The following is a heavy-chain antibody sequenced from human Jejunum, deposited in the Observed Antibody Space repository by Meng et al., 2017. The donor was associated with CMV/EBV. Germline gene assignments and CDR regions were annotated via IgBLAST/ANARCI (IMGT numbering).Heavy chain of an antibody. D-gene: IGHD5-18*01. CDR3: ARDLQLST. J-gene: IGHJ5*02. CDR1: GVTFSSYS. Sequence: LSCAASGVTFSSYSMNWVRQAPGKGLEWVSSITSSSGTIYYADSVKGRFTIFRDNAKNSLHLQMNSLRADDTAVYYCARDLQLSTWGQGTLVTVSS. CDR2: ITSSSGTI. V-gene: IGHV3-48*04.